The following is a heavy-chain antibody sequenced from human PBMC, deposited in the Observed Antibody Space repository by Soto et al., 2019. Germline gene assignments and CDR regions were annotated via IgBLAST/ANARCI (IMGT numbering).Heavy chain of an antibody. Sequence: ASVKVSCKASGYTFTGYYMHWVGQSPGQGLEWMGGINANSGGTNCAQKFQGRVTMTRDTSISTAYMELSRLRSDAAAVYYCGREYEGFGARVDYWGQGTLVTVSS. V-gene: IGHV1-2*02. CDR1: GYTFTGYY. CDR2: INANSGGT. CDR3: GREYEGFGARVDY. J-gene: IGHJ4*02. D-gene: IGHD3-10*01.